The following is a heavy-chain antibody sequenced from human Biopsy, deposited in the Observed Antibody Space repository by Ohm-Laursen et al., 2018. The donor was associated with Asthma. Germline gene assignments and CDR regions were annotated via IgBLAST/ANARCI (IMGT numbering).Heavy chain of an antibody. CDR1: GASITTPNY. CDR3: ARHWSGNGWEDVHNWFDP. CDR2: VYYTGNS. J-gene: IGHJ5*02. V-gene: IGHV4-39*01. Sequence: GTLSLTCTVSGASITTPNYWAWIRQPPGRGLEWLGSVYYTGNSFYSSSLRIRLSMSVDTSRSHFSLRLSSVTAADRGVYYCARHWSGNGWEDVHNWFDPWGPGIGVAVSS. D-gene: IGHD6-19*01.